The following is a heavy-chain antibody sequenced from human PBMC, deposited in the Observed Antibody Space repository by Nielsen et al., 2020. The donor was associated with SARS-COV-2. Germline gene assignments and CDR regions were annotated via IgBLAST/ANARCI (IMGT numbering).Heavy chain of an antibody. Sequence: LSLTCAASGLTFRNYAMHWVRQAPGKGLEWVAVISDDGTNKFYADSVKGRFTISRDNSKNTLYLQMNSLRAEDTAVYYCAKDRWFGEPTGGMDVWGQGTTVTVSS. CDR1: GLTFRNYA. CDR2: ISDDGTNK. V-gene: IGHV3-30-3*01. D-gene: IGHD3-10*01. J-gene: IGHJ6*02. CDR3: AKDRWFGEPTGGMDV.